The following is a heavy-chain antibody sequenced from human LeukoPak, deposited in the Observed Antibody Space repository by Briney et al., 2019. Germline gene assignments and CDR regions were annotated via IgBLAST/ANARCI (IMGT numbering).Heavy chain of an antibody. D-gene: IGHD3-9*01. Sequence: GGSLRLSCAASGFTFSTYAMNWVRQAPGKGLEWVSYISAKSNYIYYADSVKGRFTISRDNAKNSLLLQMDSLRAEDTAVYYCARGQSRYFDWYLGFFDYWGQGTLVTVSS. CDR2: ISAKSNYI. CDR3: ARGQSRYFDWYLGFFDY. CDR1: GFTFSTYA. J-gene: IGHJ4*02. V-gene: IGHV3-21*01.